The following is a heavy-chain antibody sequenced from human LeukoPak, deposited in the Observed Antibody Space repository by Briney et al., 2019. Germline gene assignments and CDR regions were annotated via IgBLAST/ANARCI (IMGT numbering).Heavy chain of an antibody. V-gene: IGHV1-18*01. CDR2: ISSNTGKT. CDR1: GYTFATYG. J-gene: IGHJ4*02. CDR3: AKVAGDRMDY. D-gene: IGHD6-13*01. Sequence: ASVKVSCKASGYTFATYGFCWVRQAPGRGLEWMGWISSNTGKTDYAQKFQGRVTLTTDTSTSTAYMELRSLRPDDTALYYCAKVAGDRMDYWGQGTLLTVSS.